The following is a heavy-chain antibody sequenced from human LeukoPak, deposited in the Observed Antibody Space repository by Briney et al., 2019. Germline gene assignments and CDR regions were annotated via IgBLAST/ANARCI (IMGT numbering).Heavy chain of an antibody. CDR3: VRDFVGPVDS. Sequence: GGPRRLSGAASGFIFVNYGMHWFRKAPGRGRVWVSRINEDGSRTDHADNVRGRFTISRDSGTNTLYLQMNSLGAEDTAVYFCVRDFVGPVDSWGQGTQVTVSS. CDR2: INEDGSRT. V-gene: IGHV3-74*01. CDR1: GFIFVNYG. D-gene: IGHD2-21*01. J-gene: IGHJ4*02.